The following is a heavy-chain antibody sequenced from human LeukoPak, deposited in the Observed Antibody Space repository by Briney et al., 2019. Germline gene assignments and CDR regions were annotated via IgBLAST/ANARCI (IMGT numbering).Heavy chain of an antibody. D-gene: IGHD3-10*01. CDR3: AKDGDSGDYMDV. J-gene: IGHJ6*03. Sequence: PGGSLRLSCEASGFTFDDHAMHRVRQTPGKDLEWVALISWDGGSTFYADSVRGRFTVSRDKTKNSLYLYVNSLRGDVTAFYYCAKDGDSGDYMDVWGKGTTVIVSS. V-gene: IGHV3-43D*03. CDR2: ISWDGGST. CDR1: GFTFDDHA.